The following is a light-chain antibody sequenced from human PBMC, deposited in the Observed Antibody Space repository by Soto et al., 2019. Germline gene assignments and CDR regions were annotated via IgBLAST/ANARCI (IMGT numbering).Light chain of an antibody. Sequence: QSVLTQPPSVSGAPGQRVTISCTGSSSNIGAGYDVHWYQQFPGTAPKLLIYANSNRPSGVPDRFSGSKSGTSASLTITGLQAEDEADYYCQSFDSSLSAPDVFGAGTKVTVL. V-gene: IGLV1-40*01. J-gene: IGLJ1*01. CDR1: SSNIGAGYD. CDR2: ANS. CDR3: QSFDSSLSAPDV.